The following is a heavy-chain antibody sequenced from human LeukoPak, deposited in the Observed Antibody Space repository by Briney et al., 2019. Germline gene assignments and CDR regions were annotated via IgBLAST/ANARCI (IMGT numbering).Heavy chain of an antibody. J-gene: IGHJ2*01. CDR3: AREGGGYGGPPGYFDL. V-gene: IGHV3-30-3*01. D-gene: IGHD4-23*01. Sequence: GGSLRLSCAASGFTFSSYAMHWVRQAPGKRLEWVAVISYDGSNKYYADSVKGRFTISRDNSKNTLYLQMNSLRAEDTAVYYCAREGGGYGGPPGYFDLWGRGTLVTVSS. CDR2: ISYDGSNK. CDR1: GFTFSSYA.